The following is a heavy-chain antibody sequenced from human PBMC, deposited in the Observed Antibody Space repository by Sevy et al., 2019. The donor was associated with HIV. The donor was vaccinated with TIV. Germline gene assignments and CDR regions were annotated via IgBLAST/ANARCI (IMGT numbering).Heavy chain of an antibody. D-gene: IGHD2-15*01. CDR2: ISSSSSYI. CDR3: ARGLERYCSGGSCYFRPYFDY. Sequence: GGSLRLSCAASGFTFSSYSMNWVRQAPGKGLEWVSSISSSSSYIYYADSVKGRFTISRDNAKNSMYLQMNSLRAEDTAVYYCARGLERYCSGGSCYFRPYFDYWGQGTLITVSS. V-gene: IGHV3-21*01. CDR1: GFTFSSYS. J-gene: IGHJ4*02.